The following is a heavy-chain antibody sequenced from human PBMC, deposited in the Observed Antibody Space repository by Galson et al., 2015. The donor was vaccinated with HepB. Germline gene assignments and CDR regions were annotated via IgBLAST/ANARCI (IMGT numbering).Heavy chain of an antibody. CDR3: TRHPTTFYDFWSGYSDNWFDP. V-gene: IGHV3-33*01. D-gene: IGHD3-3*01. CDR1: GFTFSSYG. J-gene: IGHJ5*02. Sequence: SLRLSCAASGFTFSSYGMHWVRQAPGKGLEWVAGTWYDGSNKHYADSVKGRFTISRDNSKNTLYLQVNSLRAEDTALYYCTRHPTTFYDFWSGYSDNWFDPWGQGTLVIVSS. CDR2: TWYDGSNK.